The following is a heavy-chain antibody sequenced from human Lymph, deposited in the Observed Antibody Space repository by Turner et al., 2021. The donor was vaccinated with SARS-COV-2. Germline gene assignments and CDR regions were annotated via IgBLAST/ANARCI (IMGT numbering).Heavy chain of an antibody. V-gene: IGHV4-39*01. CDR1: GGSISSSSYY. CDR3: ARHAYRFYVSSLLFDY. D-gene: IGHD3-10*02. Sequence: QLQLQESGPGLVKPSETLSLTCTVSGGSISSSSYYWGWIRQPPGKGLEWIGSIYYSGSTYYNPSLKIRVTISVDTSKNQFSLKLSSVTAADTAVYYCARHAYRFYVSSLLFDYWGQGTLVTVSS. CDR2: IYYSGST. J-gene: IGHJ4*02.